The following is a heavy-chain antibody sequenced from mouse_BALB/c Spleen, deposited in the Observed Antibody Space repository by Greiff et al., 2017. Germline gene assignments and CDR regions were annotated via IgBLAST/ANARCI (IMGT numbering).Heavy chain of an antibody. CDR1: GFSLTSYG. CDR2: IWAGGST. J-gene: IGHJ3*01. D-gene: IGHD2-10*01. V-gene: IGHV2-9*02. Sequence: VKVVESGPGLVAPSQSLSITCTVSGFSLTSYGVHWVRQPPGKGLEWLGVIWAGGSTNYNSALMSRLSISKDNSKSQVFLKMNSLQTDDTAMYYCARAYYGNYAWFAYWGQGTLVTVSA. CDR3: ARAYYGNYAWFAY.